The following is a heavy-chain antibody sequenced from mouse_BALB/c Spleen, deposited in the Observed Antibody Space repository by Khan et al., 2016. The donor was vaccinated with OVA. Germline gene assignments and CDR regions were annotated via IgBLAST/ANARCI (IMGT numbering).Heavy chain of an antibody. Sequence: QVRLQQSGAELVRPGASVKLSCKTSGYIFTSYWIHWVTQRSGLCLEWIARIYPGTGSTYYTDKFKGKATLSADKSSSTAYMQLSSLKSEGSAVYFCARDYGSNYYFDYWGQGTTLTVCS. D-gene: IGHD1-1*01. CDR1: GYIFTSYW. CDR2: IYPGTGST. V-gene: IGHV1S132*01. CDR3: ARDYGSNYYFDY. J-gene: IGHJ2*01.